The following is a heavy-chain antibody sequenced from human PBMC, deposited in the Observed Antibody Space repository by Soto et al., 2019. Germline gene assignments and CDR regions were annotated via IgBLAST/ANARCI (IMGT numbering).Heavy chain of an antibody. J-gene: IGHJ4*02. Sequence: QVQLQESGPGLVKPSETLSLTCTVSGDSMNPYYWSWIRQPPGKGLEWIGYIYFSGSTNFNPSLKRRVTLSLDTSMRQFFLKLTTVTAADTAVYYCARARAVPGSHWGDWGRGTLVTVSS. CDR2: IYFSGST. V-gene: IGHV4-59*01. CDR1: GDSMNPYY. D-gene: IGHD6-19*01. CDR3: ARARAVPGSHWGD.